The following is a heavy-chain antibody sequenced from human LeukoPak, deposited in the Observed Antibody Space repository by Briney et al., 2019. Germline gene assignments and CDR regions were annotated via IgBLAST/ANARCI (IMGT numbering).Heavy chain of an antibody. D-gene: IGHD2-2*03. V-gene: IGHV4-61*02. CDR3: ARRSLGYCSSTSCYASGRFDP. J-gene: IGHJ5*02. CDR1: GDSISSGDYY. CDR2: ISSSVST. Sequence: KPSQTLSLTCTVSGDSISSGDYYWSWIRQPAGKGLEWIGRISSSVSTNYNPSLKSRVTISVDTSKNQFSLKLSSVTAADTPVYYCARRSLGYCSSTSCYASGRFDPWGQGTLVTVSS.